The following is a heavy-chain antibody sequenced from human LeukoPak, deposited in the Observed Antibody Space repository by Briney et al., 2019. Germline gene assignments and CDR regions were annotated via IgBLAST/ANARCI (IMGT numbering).Heavy chain of an antibody. CDR2: IRSKAYGGTT. CDR1: GLTLRDYS. CDR3: TRDQGIPVATPTKYFDS. D-gene: IGHD2-2*01. J-gene: IGHJ4*02. Sequence: GGSLRLSCTASGLTLRDYSMSWVRQAPGKVLGWDGFIRSKAYGGTTGYAASVEGRFTISRDDSQSIGYPQMDILKTEDSAVYYCTRDQGIPVATPTKYFDSWGQGTLVTVSS. V-gene: IGHV3-49*04.